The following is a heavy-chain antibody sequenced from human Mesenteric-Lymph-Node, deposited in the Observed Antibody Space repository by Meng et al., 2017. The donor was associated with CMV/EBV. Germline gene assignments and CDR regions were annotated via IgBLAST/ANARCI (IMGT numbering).Heavy chain of an antibody. CDR2: INSDGSST. J-gene: IGHJ4*02. V-gene: IGHV3-74*01. Sequence: AASGFTFSSYWMHWVRQAPGKGLVWVSRINSDGSSTSYADSVKGRFTISRDNAKNSLYLQMNSLRAEDTAVYYCASFGSGYSRFDYWGQGTLVTVSS. CDR3: ASFGSGYSRFDY. D-gene: IGHD3-22*01. CDR1: GFTFSSYW.